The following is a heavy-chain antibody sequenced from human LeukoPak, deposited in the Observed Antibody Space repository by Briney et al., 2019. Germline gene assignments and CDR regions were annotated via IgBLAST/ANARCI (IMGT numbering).Heavy chain of an antibody. V-gene: IGHV3-7*05. CDR2: MKYDGREI. Sequence: PGGSLRLSCAASGFAFSNYWMSWLRQAPGKGLEWVANMKYDGREIYYVDSVKGRFTISRDNAKSSVYLQMNSLRAEDTAVYYCAREGTITAYNFDYWGQGTLVTVSS. D-gene: IGHD5-12*01. J-gene: IGHJ4*02. CDR1: GFAFSNYW. CDR3: AREGTITAYNFDY.